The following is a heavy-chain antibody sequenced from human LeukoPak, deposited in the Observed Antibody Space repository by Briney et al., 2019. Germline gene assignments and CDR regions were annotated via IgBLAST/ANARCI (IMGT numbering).Heavy chain of an antibody. CDR1: GGPFSGSY. Sequence: PSETLSLTCAVYGGPFSGSYWSWIRQPPGKGLEWIGDINENGNSNYIPSLKSRVTISVDTSKNQFSLKVTSVTAADTAVYYCARGGLYSNYFDSWGQVTLVAVS. CDR2: INENGNS. CDR3: ARGGLYSNYFDS. J-gene: IGHJ4*02. D-gene: IGHD4-11*01. V-gene: IGHV4-34*01.